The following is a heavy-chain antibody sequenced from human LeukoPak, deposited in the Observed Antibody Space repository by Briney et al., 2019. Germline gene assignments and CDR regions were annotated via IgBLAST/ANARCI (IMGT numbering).Heavy chain of an antibody. CDR3: ASGILEWLSTDY. CDR2: INAGNGNT. Sequence: ASVKVSCKASGYTFTSYAMHWLRQAPGQRLEWMGWINAGNGNTKYSQKFQGRVTITRDTSASTAYMELSSLRSEDTAVYYCASGILEWLSTDYWGQGTLVTVSS. J-gene: IGHJ4*02. CDR1: GYTFTSYA. D-gene: IGHD3-3*01. V-gene: IGHV1-3*01.